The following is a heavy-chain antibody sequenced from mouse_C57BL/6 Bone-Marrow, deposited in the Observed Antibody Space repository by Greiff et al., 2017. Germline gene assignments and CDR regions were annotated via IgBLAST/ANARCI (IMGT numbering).Heavy chain of an antibody. CDR2: IYPGDGDT. CDR3: ALWLRRGNYFDY. V-gene: IGHV1-82*01. J-gene: IGHJ2*01. D-gene: IGHD2-2*01. Sequence: VQLQQSGPELVKPGASVKISCKASGYAFSSSWMNWVKQRPGKGLEWIGRIYPGDGDTNYKGKFKGKATLTADKSSSTAYMQLSSLTSEDSAVYFCALWLRRGNYFDYWGQGTTLTVSS. CDR1: GYAFSSSW.